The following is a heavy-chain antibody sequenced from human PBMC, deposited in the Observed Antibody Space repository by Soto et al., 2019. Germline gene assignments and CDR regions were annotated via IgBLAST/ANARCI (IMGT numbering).Heavy chain of an antibody. D-gene: IGHD1-26*01. V-gene: IGHV3-23*01. CDR3: ARDPGRSYGPD. Sequence: GGSLRLSCAASGFTFSSYAMSWVRQAPGRGLEWVSAISGSGVSTYYADSVKGRFTISRDNSKNTLYLQMNSLRAEDTAVYYCARDPGRSYGPDWGQGTLVTVSS. CDR1: GFTFSSYA. J-gene: IGHJ4*02. CDR2: ISGSGVST.